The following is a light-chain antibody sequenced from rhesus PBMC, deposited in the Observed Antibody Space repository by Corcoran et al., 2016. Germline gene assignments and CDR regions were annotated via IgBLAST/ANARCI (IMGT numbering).Light chain of an antibody. CDR1: SSDIGGYNR. Sequence: QAAPTQSPSVSGSPGQSVTISCTGTSSDIGGYNRFSWYQQHPGKPPTLMTYEVTKRTSGFSARLPGSKSGHTASLTISGLQAEDEAAYYCSSYASSSTFIFGAGTRLTVL. CDR3: SSYASSSTFI. CDR2: EVT. J-gene: IGLJ1*01. V-gene: IGLV2-13*03.